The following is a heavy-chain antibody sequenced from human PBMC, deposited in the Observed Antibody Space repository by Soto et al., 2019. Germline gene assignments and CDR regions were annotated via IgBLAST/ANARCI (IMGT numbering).Heavy chain of an antibody. CDR1: GYIFTDYY. V-gene: IGHV1-2*02. CDR2: INPATGAT. J-gene: IGHJ3*01. D-gene: IGHD5-18*01. Sequence: QVQLEQSGAEVKKPGASVTVSCKASGYIFTDYYLHWVRQAPGQGLEWMGWINPATGATKYKQNFAGRLSLTRDTSKSTGFMDLSRLKSDDSATYYCARKGYGVAFDAWAQGTLVTVSS. CDR3: ARKGYGVAFDA.